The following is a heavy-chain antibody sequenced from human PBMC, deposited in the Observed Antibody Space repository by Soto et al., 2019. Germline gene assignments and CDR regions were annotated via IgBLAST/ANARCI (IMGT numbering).Heavy chain of an antibody. CDR1: GYTFTSYG. J-gene: IGHJ6*02. V-gene: IGHV1-18*01. Sequence: GASEKVSCKASGYTFTSYGISWVRQAPGQGLEWMGWISAYNGNTNYAQKLQGRVTMTTDTSTSTAYMELRSLRSDDTAVYYCAIGAGAWELLGEDYYYYGMDFCGQGSTVIVSS. D-gene: IGHD1-26*01. CDR2: ISAYNGNT. CDR3: AIGAGAWELLGEDYYYYGMDF.